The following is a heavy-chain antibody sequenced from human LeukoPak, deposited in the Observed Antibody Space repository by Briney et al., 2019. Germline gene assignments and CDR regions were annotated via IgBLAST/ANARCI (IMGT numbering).Heavy chain of an antibody. Sequence: SETLSLTCTVSGGSISSSSYYWGWIRQPPGKGLEWIGSIYYSGSTYYNPSLKSRVTISVDTSKNQFSLKLSSVTAADTAVYYCARGRYYYGSGSYYEDYWGQGTLVTVSS. CDR2: IYYSGST. CDR1: GGSISSSSYY. V-gene: IGHV4-39*07. J-gene: IGHJ4*02. CDR3: ARGRYYYGSGSYYEDY. D-gene: IGHD3-10*01.